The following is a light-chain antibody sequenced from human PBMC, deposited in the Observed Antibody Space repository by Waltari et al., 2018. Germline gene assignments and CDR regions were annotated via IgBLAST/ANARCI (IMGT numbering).Light chain of an antibody. Sequence: SPPQFIVKYQSDPGKPRGSGVPSRFSASRDTSANAGILLISGLQPEDEADYYCMILHNNAVVFGGGTKLTVL. V-gene: IGLV5-45*01. CDR3: MILHNNAVV. CDR2: YQSDPGK. J-gene: IGLJ3*02.